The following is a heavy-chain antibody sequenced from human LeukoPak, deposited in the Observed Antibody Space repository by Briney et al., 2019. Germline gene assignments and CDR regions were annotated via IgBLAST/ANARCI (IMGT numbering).Heavy chain of an antibody. J-gene: IGHJ4*02. D-gene: IGHD6-19*01. Sequence: GGSLRLSCVASGFTFGKYWMSWVRQAPGKGLEWVANIKLDGSEKNYVDSVKGRFTISRDNAKNSLYLQMNSLRAEDTALYYCAKDIRSSGWYYFDYWGQGTLVTVSS. CDR1: GFTFGKYW. V-gene: IGHV3-7*03. CDR3: AKDIRSSGWYYFDY. CDR2: IKLDGSEK.